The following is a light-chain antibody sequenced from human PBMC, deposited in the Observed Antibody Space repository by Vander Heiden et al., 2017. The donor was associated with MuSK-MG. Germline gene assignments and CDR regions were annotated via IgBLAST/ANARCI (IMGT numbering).Light chain of an antibody. CDR2: EVT. V-gene: IGLV2-8*01. CDR3: SSYGGNNNLL. CDR1: SSDIGGYSY. J-gene: IGLJ2*01. Sequence: QSALTQPPSASGSPGQSVTFSCTGTSSDIGGYSYVSWYQQHPVKAPKLMIYEVTKRPSGVPDRFSGSKSGNTASLTVSGLQAEDEADYYCSSYGGNNNLLFGGGTKLTVL.